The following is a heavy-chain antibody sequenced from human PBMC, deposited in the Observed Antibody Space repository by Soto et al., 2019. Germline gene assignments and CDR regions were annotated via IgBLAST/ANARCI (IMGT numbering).Heavy chain of an antibody. CDR1: GFSFRSSW. Sequence: EVELVESGGGLVQPGGSLRLSCVASGFSFRSSWMSWVRQVPGRGLELVAQLTPAGSRKAYVDALKGRVTISRDNAKNSLYIQMNSLRVEDTAVYYCARDPYYGAIDYCGHGPMVTASS. J-gene: IGHJ4*01. CDR2: LTPAGSRK. D-gene: IGHD3-10*01. CDR3: ARDPYYGAIDY. V-gene: IGHV3-7*01.